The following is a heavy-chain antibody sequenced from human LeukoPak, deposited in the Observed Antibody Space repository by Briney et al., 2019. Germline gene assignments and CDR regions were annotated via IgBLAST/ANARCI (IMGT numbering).Heavy chain of an antibody. CDR1: GGAFSSYT. CDR3: ASVWFGPTIHEYFQH. CDR2: IIPIFGTT. V-gene: IGHV1-69*13. Sequence: SVKVSCKASGGAFSSYTISWVRQAPGQGLEWMGGIIPIFGTTNYAQRFQGRVTISADESTSTAYMELSSLRSEDTAVYYCASVWFGPTIHEYFQHWGQGTLVTVSS. D-gene: IGHD3-10*01. J-gene: IGHJ1*01.